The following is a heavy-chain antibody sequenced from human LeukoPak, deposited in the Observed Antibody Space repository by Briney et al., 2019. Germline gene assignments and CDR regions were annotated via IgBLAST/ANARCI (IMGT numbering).Heavy chain of an antibody. J-gene: IGHJ2*01. V-gene: IGHV4-4*07. D-gene: IGHD3-9*01. CDR1: GGSISSYY. Sequence: PSETLSLTCTVSGGSISSYYWSWIRQPAGKGLEWIGRIYTSGSTNYNPSLKSRVTMSVDTSKNQVSLKLSSVTAADTAVYYCARMREYYDILTGYYIDWYFDLWGRGTLVSVSS. CDR3: ARMREYYDILTGYYIDWYFDL. CDR2: IYTSGST.